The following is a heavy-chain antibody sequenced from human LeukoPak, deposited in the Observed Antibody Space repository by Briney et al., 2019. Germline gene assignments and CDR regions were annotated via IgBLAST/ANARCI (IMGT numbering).Heavy chain of an antibody. CDR3: ARVVLGYSSGWYAPFDY. J-gene: IGHJ4*02. CDR2: INHSGST. D-gene: IGHD6-19*01. V-gene: IGHV4-34*01. CDR1: GGSFSGYY. Sequence: SETLSLTCAVYGGSFSGYYWSWIRQPPGKGLEWIEEINHSGSTNYNPSLKSRVTISVDTSKNQFSLKLSSVTAADTAVYYCARVVLGYSSGWYAPFDYWGQGTLVTVSS.